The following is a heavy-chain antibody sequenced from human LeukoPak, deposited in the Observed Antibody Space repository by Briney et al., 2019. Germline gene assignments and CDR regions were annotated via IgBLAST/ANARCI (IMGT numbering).Heavy chain of an antibody. V-gene: IGHV4-59*01. D-gene: IGHD1-26*01. Sequence: SETLSLTCTVSGGSINSYYWSWIRQPPGKGLEWIGYIYYSGSTNYNPSLKSRVTISVDTSKNQFSLKLSSVTAADTAMYYRARSGGSYYPYYFDYWGQGTLVTVSS. J-gene: IGHJ4*02. CDR3: ARSGGSYYPYYFDY. CDR1: GGSINSYY. CDR2: IYYSGST.